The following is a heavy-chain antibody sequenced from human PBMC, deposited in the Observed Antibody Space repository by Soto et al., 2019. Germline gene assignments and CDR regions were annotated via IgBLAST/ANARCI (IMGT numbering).Heavy chain of an antibody. CDR2: INHSGST. V-gene: IGHV4-34*01. D-gene: IGHD2-2*01. Sequence: SETLSLTCAVYGGSFSGYYWSWIRQPPGKGLEWIGEINHSGSTNYNPSLKSRVTISVDTSKNQFSLKLSSVTAADTAVYYCARVVGYCSSTSCPWAFDYWGQGTLVTVSS. CDR3: ARVVGYCSSTSCPWAFDY. J-gene: IGHJ4*02. CDR1: GGSFSGYY.